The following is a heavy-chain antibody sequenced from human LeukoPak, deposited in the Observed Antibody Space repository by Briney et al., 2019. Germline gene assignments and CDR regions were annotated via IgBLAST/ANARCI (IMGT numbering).Heavy chain of an antibody. Sequence: SETLSLTCTVSGGSISSGGYYWSWTRQHPGKGLEWIGYIYYSGSTYYNPSLKSRVTISVDTSKNQFSLKLSSVTAADTAVYYCARDRGGSGYDLYYYYGMDVWGQGTTVTVSS. CDR3: ARDRGGSGYDLYYYYGMDV. V-gene: IGHV4-31*03. CDR1: GGSISSGGYY. D-gene: IGHD5-12*01. J-gene: IGHJ6*02. CDR2: IYYSGST.